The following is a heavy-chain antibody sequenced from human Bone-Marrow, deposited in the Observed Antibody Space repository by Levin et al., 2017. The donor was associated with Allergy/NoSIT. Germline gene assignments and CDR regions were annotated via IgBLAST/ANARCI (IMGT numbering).Heavy chain of an antibody. Sequence: GGSLRLSCAASGFTFSNYALSWVRQAPGKGLEWVSSISGSGGGTFYVDSVKGRFTISRDNSKNMLYLQMNSLRAEDTAIYYCAKLYCSSTSCRYDIQWGQGTLVTVSS. CDR2: ISGSGGGT. D-gene: IGHD2-2*01. CDR3: AKLYCSSTSCRYDIQ. J-gene: IGHJ4*02. CDR1: GFTFSNYA. V-gene: IGHV3-23*01.